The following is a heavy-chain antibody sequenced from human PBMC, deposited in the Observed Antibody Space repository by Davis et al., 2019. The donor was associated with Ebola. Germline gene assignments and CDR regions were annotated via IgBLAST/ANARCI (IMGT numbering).Heavy chain of an antibody. J-gene: IGHJ4*02. V-gene: IGHV1-3*01. D-gene: IGHD1-26*01. Sequence: ASVKVSCKASGYTFTSYAMHWVRQAPGQRLEWMGWINAGNGNTKYSQKFQGRVTITRDTSASTAYMELSSQRSEDTAVYYCARDRRLGSPFDYWGQGTLVTVSS. CDR2: INAGNGNT. CDR3: ARDRRLGSPFDY. CDR1: GYTFTSYA.